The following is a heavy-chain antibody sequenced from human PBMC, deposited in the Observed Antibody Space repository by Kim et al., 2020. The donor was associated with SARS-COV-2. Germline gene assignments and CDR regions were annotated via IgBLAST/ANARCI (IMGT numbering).Heavy chain of an antibody. J-gene: IGHJ6*02. V-gene: IGHV1-8*01. Sequence: ASVKVSCKASGYTFTSYDINWVRQATGQGLEWMGWMNPNSGNTGYAQKFQGRVTMTRNTSISTAYMELSSLRSEDTAVYYCARLTTWGNYYYYGMDVWGQGTTVTVSS. CDR3: ARLTTWGNYYYYGMDV. D-gene: IGHD3-16*01. CDR2: MNPNSGNT. CDR1: GYTFTSYD.